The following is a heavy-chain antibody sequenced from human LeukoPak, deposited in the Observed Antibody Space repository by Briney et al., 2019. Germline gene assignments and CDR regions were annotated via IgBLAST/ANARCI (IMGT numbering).Heavy chain of an antibody. D-gene: IGHD3-22*01. J-gene: IGHJ4*02. Sequence: SETLSLTCSVSGGFNTHYYWTWIRQPPGRGLELIGYIYHSGSTNYNPSLNSRVTISVDTSKNHFSLKLSSVTAADTAVYYCARGQWLPVYDFWGQGILVTVSS. V-gene: IGHV4-59*01. CDR3: ARGQWLPVYDF. CDR2: IYHSGST. CDR1: GGFNTHYY.